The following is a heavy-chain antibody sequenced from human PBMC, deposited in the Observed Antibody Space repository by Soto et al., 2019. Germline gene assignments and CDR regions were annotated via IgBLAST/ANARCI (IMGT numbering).Heavy chain of an antibody. CDR1: GFNFSNAW. J-gene: IGHJ4*02. Sequence: QLVESGGGFVKPGMSLRLTCEASGFNFSNAWMTWVRQAPGKGLERVGLIRSQGDGGAADYAATVRGRFTISRDDSQNLVFLHMDNLQPDDAAVYYCSTAPLRWGQGTLVTVSS. V-gene: IGHV3-15*01. CDR3: STAPLR. CDR2: IRSQGDGGAA.